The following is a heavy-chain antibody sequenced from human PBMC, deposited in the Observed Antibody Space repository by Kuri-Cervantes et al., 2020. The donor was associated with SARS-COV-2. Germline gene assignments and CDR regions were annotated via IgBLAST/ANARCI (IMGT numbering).Heavy chain of an antibody. D-gene: IGHD3-3*01. CDR1: GFTFSDYY. V-gene: IGHV3-11*04. J-gene: IGHJ4*02. Sequence: GGSLRLSCAASGFTFSDYYMSWIRQAPGKGLEWVSCISSSGSTIYYADSVKGRFTISRDNAKNSLYLQMNSLRAEDTAVYYCARDARITIFGVVIIEQVFDYWGQGALVTVSS. CDR2: ISSSGSTI. CDR3: ARDARITIFGVVIIEQVFDY.